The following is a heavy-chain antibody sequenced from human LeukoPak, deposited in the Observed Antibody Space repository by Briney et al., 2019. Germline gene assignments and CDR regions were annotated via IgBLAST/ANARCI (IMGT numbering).Heavy chain of an antibody. Sequence: GGSLRLSCAASGFTFSSYAMTWVRQAPGKGLEWVSAISGGGGTTNYADSVKGRFTISRDNSKNTRYLQVSSLRAEDTAVYFCAKSRIAAADDAFDMWGQGTMVT. J-gene: IGHJ3*02. D-gene: IGHD6-13*01. V-gene: IGHV3-23*01. CDR1: GFTFSSYA. CDR2: ISGGGGTT. CDR3: AKSRIAAADDAFDM.